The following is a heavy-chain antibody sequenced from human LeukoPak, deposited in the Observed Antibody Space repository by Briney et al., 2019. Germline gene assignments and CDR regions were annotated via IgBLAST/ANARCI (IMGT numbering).Heavy chain of an antibody. D-gene: IGHD6-13*01. Sequence: SETLSLTCTVSGGSISSSSYYWGWIRQPPGKGLEWIGNIYYSGSTYYNPSLKSRVTISVDTSKNQFSLKVNSVTAADTAVYYCAREKIRRYSSSWSDYWGQGTLVTVSS. CDR1: GGSISSSSYY. CDR3: AREKIRRYSSSWSDY. V-gene: IGHV4-39*02. J-gene: IGHJ4*02. CDR2: IYYSGST.